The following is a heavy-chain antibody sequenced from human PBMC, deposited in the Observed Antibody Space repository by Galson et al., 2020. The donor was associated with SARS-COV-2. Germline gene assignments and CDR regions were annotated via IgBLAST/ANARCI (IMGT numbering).Heavy chain of an antibody. Sequence: SSVKVSCKASGGSFRRHFITWVRQAPGQGLEWIGRLPPMFGTVNYGQSLQGRVTFSADESTSTVYMELSSLRSEDTAMYYCERDDGFSGNMDVWSQGTTVTVSS. CDR1: GGSFRRHF. CDR2: LPPMFGTV. CDR3: ERDDGFSGNMDV. J-gene: IGHJ6*02. V-gene: IGHV1-69*13. D-gene: IGHD3-3*01.